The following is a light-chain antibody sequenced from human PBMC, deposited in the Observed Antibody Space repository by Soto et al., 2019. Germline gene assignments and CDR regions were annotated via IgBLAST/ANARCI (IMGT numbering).Light chain of an antibody. CDR2: KAS. J-gene: IGKJ2*01. CDR3: QQYNSYST. Sequence: DIQMTQCPSTLSASVGDRVTITCRASQSISSWLAWYQQKPGKAPKLLIYKASSLESGVPSRFSGSGSGTEFTLTISSRQPDDFATYYCQQYNSYSTFGQGTKLEIK. CDR1: QSISSW. V-gene: IGKV1-5*03.